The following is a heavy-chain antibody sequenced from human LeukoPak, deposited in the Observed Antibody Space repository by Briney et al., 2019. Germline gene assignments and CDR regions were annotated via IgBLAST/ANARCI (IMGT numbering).Heavy chain of an antibody. D-gene: IGHD1-26*01. J-gene: IGHJ4*02. Sequence: GGSLRLSCAASRFTFDNYAMHSVRQAPGKGLEWVSLISGDGGNTYYADSVKGRFTISRDNSKNSLYLQMNSLRAEDTALYYCAKVRYRGSYFEYWGQGTLVTVSS. CDR2: ISGDGGNT. V-gene: IGHV3-43*02. CDR1: RFTFDNYA. CDR3: AKVRYRGSYFEY.